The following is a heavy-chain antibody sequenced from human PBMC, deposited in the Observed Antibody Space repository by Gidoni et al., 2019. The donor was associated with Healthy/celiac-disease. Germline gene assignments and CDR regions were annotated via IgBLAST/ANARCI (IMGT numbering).Heavy chain of an antibody. CDR1: GFTFSSYS. CDR2: ISSSSSYI. D-gene: IGHD3-3*01. V-gene: IGHV3-21*01. J-gene: IGHJ4*02. Sequence: EVQLVESGGGLVKPGGSLRLSCAASGFTFSSYSMNWVRQAPGKGLEWVSSISSSSSYIYYADSVKGRFTISRDNAKNSLYLQMNSLRAEDTAVYYCARSDRPYDFWSGYYDDYWGQGTLVTVSS. CDR3: ARSDRPYDFWSGYYDDY.